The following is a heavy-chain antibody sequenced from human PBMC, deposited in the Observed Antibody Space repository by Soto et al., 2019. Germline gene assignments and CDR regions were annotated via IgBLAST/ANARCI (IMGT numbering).Heavy chain of an antibody. CDR1: GGSISSSSYY. J-gene: IGHJ5*02. Sequence: QLQLQESGPGLVKPSETLSLTCTVSGGSISSSSYYWGWIRQPPGKGLEWIGSIYYSGSTYYNPSLKSRVTISVDTSKNQFSLKLSSATAADTAVYSCARTVTTSLNWFDPWGQGTLVTVSS. CDR2: IYYSGST. CDR3: ARTVTTSLNWFDP. D-gene: IGHD4-17*01. V-gene: IGHV4-39*01.